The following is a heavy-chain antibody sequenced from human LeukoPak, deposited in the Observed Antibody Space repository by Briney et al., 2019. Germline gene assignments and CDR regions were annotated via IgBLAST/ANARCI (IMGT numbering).Heavy chain of an antibody. V-gene: IGHV5-51*01. CDR3: ARLGYYDSSGYQANWFDP. D-gene: IGHD3-22*01. J-gene: IGHJ5*02. Sequence: GESLKISCKGSGYSFTSYWIGWVRQMPGKGLEWMGIIYPGDSDTRYSPSFQGQVTISADKSISTAYPQWSSLKASDTAMYYCARLGYYDSSGYQANWFDPWGQGTLVTVSS. CDR2: IYPGDSDT. CDR1: GYSFTSYW.